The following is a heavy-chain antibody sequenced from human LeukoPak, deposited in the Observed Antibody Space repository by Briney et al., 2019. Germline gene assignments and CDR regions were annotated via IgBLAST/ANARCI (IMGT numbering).Heavy chain of an antibody. V-gene: IGHV3-11*06. Sequence: GGSLRLSCAASGFTFSDYYMSWIRQAPGKGLEWVSYISSSSSYTNYADSVKGRFTISRDNAKNSLYLQMNSLRAEDTAVYYCARDSGVPAAMRYYYGMDVWGKGTTVTVSP. CDR3: ARDSGVPAAMRYYYGMDV. D-gene: IGHD2-2*01. J-gene: IGHJ6*04. CDR2: ISSSSSYT. CDR1: GFTFSDYY.